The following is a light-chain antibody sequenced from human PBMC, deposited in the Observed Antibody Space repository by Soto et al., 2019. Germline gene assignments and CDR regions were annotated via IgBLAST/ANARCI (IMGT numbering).Light chain of an antibody. CDR1: QTVNGW. V-gene: IGKV1-5*01. J-gene: IGKJ1*01. CDR3: QQYNCHRT. CDR2: DAS. Sequence: DIQMTQSPYTLSASVGDRVTITCRASQTVNGWLAWYQQKTGKAPQGLIYDASTLHIGVATMFSGSGSGTVFPPTISILQSDDFATYYCQQYNCHRTFGQGTKVEIK.